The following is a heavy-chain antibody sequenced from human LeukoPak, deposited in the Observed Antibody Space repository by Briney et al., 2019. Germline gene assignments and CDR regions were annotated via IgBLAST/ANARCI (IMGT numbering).Heavy chain of an antibody. V-gene: IGHV3-74*01. CDR2: VNPDGSST. CDR1: GFTFSRYW. D-gene: IGHD3-16*01. Sequence: GGSLRLSCAASGFTFSRYWMHWVRQVPGKGLVWVSRVNPDGSSTTYADSVKGRFTSPRDNAKNTLYLQMNRLRVEDTAVFYCGRGGSYGDYWGQGILVTVSS. J-gene: IGHJ4*02. CDR3: GRGGSYGDY.